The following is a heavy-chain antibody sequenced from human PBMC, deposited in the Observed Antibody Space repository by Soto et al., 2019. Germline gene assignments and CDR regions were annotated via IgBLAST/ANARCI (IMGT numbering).Heavy chain of an antibody. Sequence: GGSLRLSCAASGFTFSSYGMHWVRQAPGKGLEWVAVISYDGSNKYYADSVKGRFTISRDNSKNTLYLQMNSLRAEDTAVYYCAKDVTGITIFGVVITPHYYYYYGMDVWGQGTTVTVSS. CDR1: GFTFSSYG. CDR3: AKDVTGITIFGVVITPHYYYYYGMDV. V-gene: IGHV3-30*18. D-gene: IGHD3-3*01. CDR2: ISYDGSNK. J-gene: IGHJ6*02.